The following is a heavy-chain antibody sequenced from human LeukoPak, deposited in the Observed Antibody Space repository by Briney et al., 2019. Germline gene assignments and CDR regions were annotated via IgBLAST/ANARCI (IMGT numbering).Heavy chain of an antibody. CDR1: GGSISSYY. CDR2: LYYSGSP. D-gene: IGHD3-10*01. V-gene: IGHV4-59*01. Sequence: SETLSLPCNVSGGSISSYYWSWIRQPSGKGLEWIGFLYYSGSPNYNPSLKIRGTVSVDTFKNQFSLKLSSVTAADTAVYYCATLGAAGASDYWGQGTLVTVSS. J-gene: IGHJ4*02. CDR3: ATLGAAGASDY.